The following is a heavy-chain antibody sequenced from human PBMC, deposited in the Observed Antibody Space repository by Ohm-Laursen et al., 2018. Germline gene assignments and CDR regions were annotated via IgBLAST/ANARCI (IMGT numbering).Heavy chain of an antibody. D-gene: IGHD2-2*01. CDR2: ISGSGDTT. J-gene: IGHJ3*02. Sequence: SLRLSCSASGFTFSIYDMSWVRQAPGKGLEWVSAISGSGDTTYYTDSVKGRFTISRDNSKSTLYVQMNSLRGDDTAVYYCAKGSGRSGVVPVAHDAFDIWGQGTMVTVSS. V-gene: IGHV3-23*01. CDR1: GFTFSIYD. CDR3: AKGSGRSGVVPVAHDAFDI.